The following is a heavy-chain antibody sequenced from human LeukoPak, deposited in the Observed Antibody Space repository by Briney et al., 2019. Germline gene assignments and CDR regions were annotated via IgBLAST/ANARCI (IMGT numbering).Heavy chain of an antibody. CDR1: GFTFSSYS. J-gene: IGHJ6*02. Sequence: GGSLRLSCAASGFTFSSYSMNWVRQAPGKGLEWVAVISYDGSNKYYADSVKGRFTISRDNSKNTLYLQMNSLRAEDTAVYYCARPLRFLEWFPVLDYYYGMDVWGQGTTVTVSS. CDR3: ARPLRFLEWFPVLDYYYGMDV. V-gene: IGHV3-30*03. CDR2: ISYDGSNK. D-gene: IGHD3-3*01.